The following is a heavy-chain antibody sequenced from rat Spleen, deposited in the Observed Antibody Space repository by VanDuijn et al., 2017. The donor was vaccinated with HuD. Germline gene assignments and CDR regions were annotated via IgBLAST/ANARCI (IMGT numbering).Heavy chain of an antibody. CDR3: ARLGDH. D-gene: IGHD5-1*01. J-gene: IGHJ2*01. Sequence: QVQVKESGPGLVQPSQTLSLTCTVSGFSLTTFHVHWVRQPPGKGLEWMGRIQYGGNTDYNSALKSRLSISRDTSKSQVFLKMNSVQAEDTAVYFCARLGDHWGQGLMVTVSS. V-gene: IGHV2-27*01. CDR1: GFSLTTFH. CDR2: IQYGGNT.